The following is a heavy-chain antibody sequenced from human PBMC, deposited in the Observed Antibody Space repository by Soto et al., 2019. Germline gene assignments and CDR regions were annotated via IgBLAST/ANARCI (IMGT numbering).Heavy chain of an antibody. J-gene: IGHJ4*02. CDR3: ARFNYFNGIGYLDFGLK. CDR1: GGSISSDY. Sequence: AETLSLTCTVSGGSISSDYCSWFRQPPGKGLEWIGYIYYSGSTNYNPSLKSRFTISVATPKNHSSLKLSSVTAADPAVYYCARFNYFNGIGYLDFGLKWGRETLVT. CDR2: IYYSGST. V-gene: IGHV4-59*01. D-gene: IGHD3-22*01.